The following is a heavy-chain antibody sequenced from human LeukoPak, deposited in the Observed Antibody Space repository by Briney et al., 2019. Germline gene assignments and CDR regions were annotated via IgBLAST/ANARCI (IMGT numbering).Heavy chain of an antibody. J-gene: IGHJ6*03. CDR2: IYYSGST. CDR3: ARARAYYYYYMDV. CDR1: GGSISSYY. V-gene: IGHV4-59*01. Sequence: SETLSLTCAVSGGSISSYYWSWIRQPPGKGLEWIGYIYYSGSTNYNPSLKSRVTISVDTSKNQFSLKLSSVTAADTAVYYCARARAYYYYYMDVWGKGTTVTVSS.